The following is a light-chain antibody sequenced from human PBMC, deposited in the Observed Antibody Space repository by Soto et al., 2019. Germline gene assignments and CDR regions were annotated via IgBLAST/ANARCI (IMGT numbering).Light chain of an antibody. CDR1: SSNIGNNY. CDR3: GTWDSSLSVVV. V-gene: IGLV1-51*01. Sequence: QSALTQPPSASAAPGQKVTISCSGSSSNIGNNYVSWYQQLPGAAPKLLIDDNDKRPSGIPDRFSGSKSGTSATLGITGLQTGDEADYFCGTWDSSLSVVVFGGGTKVTVL. J-gene: IGLJ2*01. CDR2: DND.